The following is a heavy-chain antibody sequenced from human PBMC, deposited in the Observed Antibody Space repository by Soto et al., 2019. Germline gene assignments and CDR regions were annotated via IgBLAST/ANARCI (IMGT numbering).Heavy chain of an antibody. CDR2: ISGSGGST. J-gene: IGHJ4*02. D-gene: IGHD3-22*01. CDR3: AKDSSAYPGGYFDD. Sequence: EVQLLEAGGGLVQPGGSLRLSCAASGFTFSSYAMSWVRQAPGKGLEWVAAISGSGGSTYYADSVKGRFTISRDNSKNTLYLQMNSLRAEDTAVYYCAKDSSAYPGGYFDDWGQGTLVTVSS. V-gene: IGHV3-23*01. CDR1: GFTFSSYA.